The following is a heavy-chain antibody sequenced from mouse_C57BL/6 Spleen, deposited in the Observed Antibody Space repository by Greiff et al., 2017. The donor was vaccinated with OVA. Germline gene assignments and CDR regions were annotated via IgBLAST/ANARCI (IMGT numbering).Heavy chain of an antibody. CDR2: IYIGNGYT. Sequence: VQLKESGAELVRPGSSVKMSCKTSGYTFTSYGINWVKQRPGQGLEWIGYIYIGNGYTEYNEKFKGKATMTSDTSSRTAYMQLSSLTSEDSAIYFCARSPYYCGSRSAMDDWGQGTSVTVSS. D-gene: IGHD1-1*01. CDR3: ARSPYYCGSRSAMDD. CDR1: GYTFTSYG. V-gene: IGHV1-58*01. J-gene: IGHJ4*01.